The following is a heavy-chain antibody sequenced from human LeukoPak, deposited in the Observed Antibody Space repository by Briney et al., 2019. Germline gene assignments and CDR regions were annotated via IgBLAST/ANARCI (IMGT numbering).Heavy chain of an antibody. J-gene: IGHJ4*02. CDR2: ISYDGSNK. V-gene: IGHV3-30*04. Sequence: GGSLRLSCAASGFTFSNYAMHWVRQAPGKGLEWVAVISYDGSNKYYTDSVKGRFTISGDSSKNTLYLQMNSLRPEDTAVYYCASSGYSSGWDIDYWGQGTLVTVSS. CDR1: GFTFSNYA. CDR3: ASSGYSSGWDIDY. D-gene: IGHD6-19*01.